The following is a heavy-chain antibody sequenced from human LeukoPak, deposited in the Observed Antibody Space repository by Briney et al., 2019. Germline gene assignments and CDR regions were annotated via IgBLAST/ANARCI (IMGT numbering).Heavy chain of an antibody. Sequence: GGSLRLSCAVSGFTFSSYSMNWVRQAPGKGLEGVSSISSSSSYIYYADSVKGRFTISRDNAKNSLYLQMNSLRAEDTAVYYCARGQSVEMATWTFDYWGQGTLATVSS. D-gene: IGHD5-24*01. CDR2: ISSSSSYI. J-gene: IGHJ4*02. CDR1: GFTFSSYS. CDR3: ARGQSVEMATWTFDY. V-gene: IGHV3-21*01.